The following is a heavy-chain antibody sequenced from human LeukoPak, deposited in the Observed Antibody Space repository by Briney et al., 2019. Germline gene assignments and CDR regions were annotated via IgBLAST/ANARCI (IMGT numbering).Heavy chain of an antibody. V-gene: IGHV4-4*07. D-gene: IGHD4-11*01. CDR1: GGSIGGHY. J-gene: IGHJ6*02. Sequence: SETLSLTCSVSGGSIGGHYWNWIRQAPGKGLEWIGHIFTSGSPNYSPSLKSRVTFSRDTARSQIYLRMTSVTAADTAIYYCARVVYSHYWPEGMDVWGQGTTVTVSS. CDR2: IFTSGSP. CDR3: ARVVYSHYWPEGMDV.